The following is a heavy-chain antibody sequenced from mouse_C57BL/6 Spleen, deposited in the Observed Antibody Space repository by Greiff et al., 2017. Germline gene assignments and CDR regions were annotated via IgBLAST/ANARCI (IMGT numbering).Heavy chain of an antibody. Sequence: QVQLQQPGAELVQPGASVKMSCKASGYTFTSYWITWVKQRPGQGLEWIGDIYPGSGSTNYNEKFKSKATLTVDTSSSTAYMQVSSLTSEDTAVYYCASRSVRVRRYFDYWGQGTTLTVSS. CDR1: GYTFTSYW. CDR3: ASRSVRVRRYFDY. J-gene: IGHJ2*01. CDR2: IYPGSGST. D-gene: IGHD2-5*01. V-gene: IGHV1-55*01.